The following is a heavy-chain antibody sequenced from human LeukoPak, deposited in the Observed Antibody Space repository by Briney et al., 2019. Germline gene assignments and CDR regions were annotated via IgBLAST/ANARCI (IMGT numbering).Heavy chain of an antibody. CDR2: INRDGTGT. J-gene: IGHJ4*02. Sequence: GGSLRLSCAPSGFIFSDYWFHWVRHTPGQGLVWVAAINRDGTGTRHADSVRGRFTVSRDNAKNTLYLQLNSLRADDTAVYYCARGLSYAVAYGDYWGQGTLVTASS. CDR3: ARGLSYAVAYGDY. V-gene: IGHV3-74*01. D-gene: IGHD6-19*01. CDR1: GFIFSDYW.